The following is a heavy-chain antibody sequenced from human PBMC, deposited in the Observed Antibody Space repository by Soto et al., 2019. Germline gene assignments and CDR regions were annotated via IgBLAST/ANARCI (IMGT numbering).Heavy chain of an antibody. V-gene: IGHV1-2*04. CDR1: GYTFTGYY. Sequence: GESLKISCKASGYTFTGYYMHWVRQAPGQGLEWMGWINPNSGGTNYAQKFQGWVTMTRDTSISTAYMELSRLRSDDTAVYYCARGGIVVVPAAMGPDRLDDCYDYWGQGTLVTVSS. CDR3: ARGGIVVVPAAMGPDRLDDCYDY. J-gene: IGHJ4*02. CDR2: INPNSGGT. D-gene: IGHD2-2*01.